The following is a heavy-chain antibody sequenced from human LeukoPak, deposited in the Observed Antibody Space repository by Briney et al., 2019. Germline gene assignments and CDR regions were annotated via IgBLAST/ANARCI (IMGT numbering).Heavy chain of an antibody. Sequence: SETLCLTCAVSGYSISSGDYRGWIRQPPGKGLEWIASIYNSGSTYYNPSLKSRVTISVDTSKNQFSLKLSSVTAADTAVYYCARDSCSSTSCYFHPESWFDPWGQGTLVTVSS. D-gene: IGHD2-2*01. CDR1: GYSISSGDY. CDR2: IYNSGST. V-gene: IGHV4-38-2*02. J-gene: IGHJ5*02. CDR3: ARDSCSSTSCYFHPESWFDP.